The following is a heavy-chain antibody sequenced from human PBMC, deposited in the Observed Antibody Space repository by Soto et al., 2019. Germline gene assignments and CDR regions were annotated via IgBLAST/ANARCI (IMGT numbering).Heavy chain of an antibody. CDR1: GFTFSSYG. V-gene: IGHV3-33*01. D-gene: IGHD6-13*01. J-gene: IGHJ4*02. Sequence: QVQLVESGGGVVQPGRSLRLSCAASGFTFSSYGMHWVRQAPGKGLEWVAVIWYDGSNKYYADSVKGRFTISRDNSKNTLYLQMNSLRAEDTAVYYCAIILLAAAGTQITFDYWGQGTLVTVSS. CDR2: IWYDGSNK. CDR3: AIILLAAAGTQITFDY.